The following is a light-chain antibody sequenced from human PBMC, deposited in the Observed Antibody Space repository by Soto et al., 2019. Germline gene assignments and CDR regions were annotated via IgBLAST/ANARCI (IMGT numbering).Light chain of an antibody. Sequence: DIQMTQSPASLSASVGDGVTSTCRASQGISNYLAWYQQKPGKVPKLLIYAASTLQSGIPSRFSGSGSGTDFTLTISSLQPEDVATYYYQKYNSAPWTFGQGTKVDIK. CDR2: AAS. CDR3: QKYNSAPWT. J-gene: IGKJ1*01. V-gene: IGKV1-27*01. CDR1: QGISNY.